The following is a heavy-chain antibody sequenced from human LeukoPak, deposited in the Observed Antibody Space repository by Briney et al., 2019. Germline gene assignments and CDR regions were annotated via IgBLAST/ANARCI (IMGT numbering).Heavy chain of an antibody. D-gene: IGHD3-22*01. Sequence: GGSLRLSCAASGFTFSYYGMQWVRQAPGKGLEWVALIWHDGGKRYYADSVKGRFTISRDNSKNTLYLQMTTLRAEDTAVYYCARDADTSEFFSWLDLWGQGTLVTVSS. CDR1: GFTFSYYG. V-gene: IGHV3-33*01. CDR2: IWHDGGKR. J-gene: IGHJ5*02. CDR3: ARDADTSEFFSWLDL.